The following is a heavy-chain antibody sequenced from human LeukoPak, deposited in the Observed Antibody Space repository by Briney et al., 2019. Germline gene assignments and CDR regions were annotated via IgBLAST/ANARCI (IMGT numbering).Heavy chain of an antibody. CDR3: AKRRGPTYGDFDY. J-gene: IGHJ4*02. V-gene: IGHV3-23*01. CDR1: GFTFSNYA. CDR2: VTGSGGST. Sequence: GGSLRLSCAASGFTFSNYAMSWVRQAPGKGLEWVSAVTGSGGSTFYADSVKGRFTISRDDSKNTLYLQMNSLRVEDTALYYCAKRRGPTYGDFDYWGQGTLVTVSS. D-gene: IGHD4-17*01.